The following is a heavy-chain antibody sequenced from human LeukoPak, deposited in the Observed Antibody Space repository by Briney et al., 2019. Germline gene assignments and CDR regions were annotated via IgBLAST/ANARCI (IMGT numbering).Heavy chain of an antibody. CDR3: ARVLRRYYDIFDY. Sequence: GGSLRLSCAASGFTVSNNYMSWVRQAPGKGLEWVGNIKQDGSEKYYVDSVRGRFTISRDNAKNSLYLQMNSLRAEDTAVYYCARVLRRYYDIFDYWGQGTLVTVSS. CDR2: IKQDGSEK. V-gene: IGHV3-7*03. J-gene: IGHJ4*02. CDR1: GFTVSNNY. D-gene: IGHD3-9*01.